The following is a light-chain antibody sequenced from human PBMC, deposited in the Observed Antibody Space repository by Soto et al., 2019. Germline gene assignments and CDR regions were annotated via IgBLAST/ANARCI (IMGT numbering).Light chain of an antibody. Sequence: QSALTQPASVSGSPGRSITISCTGTSSDVGGYNFVSWYQQQPGKVPKLMIFDVNRRPSGVSDRFSGSKSGNTASLTISGLQAEDEGDYYCCSYTSSSTHVFGSGTKLTVL. CDR3: CSYTSSSTHV. CDR1: SSDVGGYNF. V-gene: IGLV2-14*03. CDR2: DVN. J-gene: IGLJ1*01.